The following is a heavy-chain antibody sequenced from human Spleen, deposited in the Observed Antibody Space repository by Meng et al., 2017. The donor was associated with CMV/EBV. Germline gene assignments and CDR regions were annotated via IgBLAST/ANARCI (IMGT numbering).Heavy chain of an antibody. D-gene: IGHD1-26*01. J-gene: IGHJ4*02. V-gene: IGHV4-59*01. CDR1: GGSISSYY. CDR3: AREVVGGALDY. CDR2: IYYSGST. Sequence: SETLSLTCTVSGGSISSYYWSWIRQPPGKGLEWIGYIYYSGSTNYNPSLKSRVTISVDTSKNQFSLKLSSVTAADTAVYYCAREVVGGALDYWGQGTLVTVSS.